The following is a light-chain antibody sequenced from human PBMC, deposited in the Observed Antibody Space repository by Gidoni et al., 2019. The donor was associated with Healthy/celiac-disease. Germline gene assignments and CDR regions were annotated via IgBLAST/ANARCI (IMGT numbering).Light chain of an antibody. CDR2: KDS. CDR1: ALPKQY. CDR3: QSADSSGTYVV. J-gene: IGLJ2*01. V-gene: IGLV3-25*02. Sequence: SYELTQPPSVSVSPGQPARITCSGDALPKQYAYWYQQKPGQDPVLVIYKDSERPSGIPERFSGSSSCTTATLTISGVQAEDEADYYCQSADSSGTYVVFGGGTKLTVL.